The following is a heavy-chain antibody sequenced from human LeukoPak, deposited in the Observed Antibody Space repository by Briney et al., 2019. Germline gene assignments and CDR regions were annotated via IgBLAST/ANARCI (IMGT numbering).Heavy chain of an antibody. V-gene: IGHV5-51*01. Sequence: GESLKISCKGSAYIFTSYWIGWVRQMPGKGLEWMGIIYPGDSDTRYSPSFQGQVTISADKSISTAYLQWSSLKASDTAMYYCARMYYYDSSGYSAGFDYWGQGTLVTVSS. CDR3: ARMYYYDSSGYSAGFDY. CDR2: IYPGDSDT. J-gene: IGHJ4*02. CDR1: AYIFTSYW. D-gene: IGHD3-22*01.